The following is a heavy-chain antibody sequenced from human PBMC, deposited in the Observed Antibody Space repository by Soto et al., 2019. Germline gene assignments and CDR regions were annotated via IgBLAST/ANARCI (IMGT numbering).Heavy chain of an antibody. J-gene: IGHJ4*02. V-gene: IGHV4-31*03. Sequence: LSLTCTVSGGSISSGGYYWSWIRQHPGKGLEWIGYIYYSGSTYYNPSLKSRVTISVDTSKNQFSLKLSSVTAADTAVYYCARERRSSGSVWGQGTLVTVYS. D-gene: IGHD6-6*01. CDR3: ARERRSSGSV. CDR1: GGSISSGGYY. CDR2: IYYSGST.